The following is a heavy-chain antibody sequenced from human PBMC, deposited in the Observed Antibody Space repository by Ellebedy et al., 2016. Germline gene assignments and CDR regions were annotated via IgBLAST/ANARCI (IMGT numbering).Heavy chain of an antibody. D-gene: IGHD2-15*01. V-gene: IGHV3-9*01. Sequence: GGSLRLSXAASGFTFSTVGMHWVRQAPGKGLEWLSAISWDSTSIVYADSVKGRFTISRDSAKNSLFLQMNSLRLEDTALYYCVKDGWGGYSTEGNWFKLWGQGTLVTVSS. CDR3: VKDGWGGYSTEGNWFKL. J-gene: IGHJ5*02. CDR2: ISWDSTSI. CDR1: GFTFSTVG.